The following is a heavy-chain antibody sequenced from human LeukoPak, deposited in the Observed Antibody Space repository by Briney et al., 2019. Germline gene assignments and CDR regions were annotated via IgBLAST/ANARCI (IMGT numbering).Heavy chain of an antibody. V-gene: IGHV1-69*13. D-gene: IGHD3-9*01. CDR1: GGTFSSYA. J-gene: IGHJ4*02. CDR2: VIPIFGTA. CDR3: ARSVYDILTGYYRGKGYFDY. Sequence: SVKVSCKASGGTFSSYAISWVRQAPGQGLEWMGGVIPIFGTANYAQKFQGRVTITADESTSTAYMELSSLRSEDTAVYYCARSVYDILTGYYRGKGYFDYWGQGTLVTVSS.